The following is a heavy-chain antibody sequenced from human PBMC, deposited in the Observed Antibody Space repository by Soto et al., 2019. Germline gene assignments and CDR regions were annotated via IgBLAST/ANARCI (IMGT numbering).Heavy chain of an antibody. V-gene: IGHV3-72*01. J-gene: IGHJ6*02. CDR2: SRDKAQGYST. Sequence: PGGSLRLSCAGSGFTLSDHYIDWVRQAPGKGLEWVGRSRDKAQGYSTAYAASVKGRFTTSRDESKNSVYLQMNSLKTEDTAVYYCAKRIPLDGRGYYYYGMDAWGQGTTVTVSS. CDR1: GFTLSDHY. CDR3: AKRIPLDGRGYYYYGMDA. D-gene: IGHD2-15*01.